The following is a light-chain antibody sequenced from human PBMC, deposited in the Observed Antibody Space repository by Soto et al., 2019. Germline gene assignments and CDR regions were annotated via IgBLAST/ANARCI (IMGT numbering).Light chain of an antibody. CDR2: DVR. V-gene: IGLV2-14*03. CDR3: RSYTTISTYV. Sequence: QSALTQPASVSGSPVQSITISCTGTSSDVGGYNYVSWYQQHPGKAPKLMIYDVRNRPSGVSNRFSGSKSVNTASLTISGLQAEDEADYYCRSYTTISTYVFGTGTKVTVL. J-gene: IGLJ1*01. CDR1: SSDVGGYNY.